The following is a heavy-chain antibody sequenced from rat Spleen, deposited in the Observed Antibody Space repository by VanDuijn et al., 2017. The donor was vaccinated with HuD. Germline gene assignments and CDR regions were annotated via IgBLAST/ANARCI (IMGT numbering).Heavy chain of an antibody. CDR2: ITNTGGSI. Sequence: EVQLVESGGGLVQPGRSLKLSCVASGFTFNNYWMTWIRQAPGKGLEWVASITNTGGSIYYPDSVKGRFTISRDNAKNTQYLQMDSLRSEDTATYYCARHGSGYYFDYWGQGVMVTVSS. CDR1: GFTFNNYW. J-gene: IGHJ2*01. D-gene: IGHD1-2*01. CDR3: ARHGSGYYFDY. V-gene: IGHV5-31*01.